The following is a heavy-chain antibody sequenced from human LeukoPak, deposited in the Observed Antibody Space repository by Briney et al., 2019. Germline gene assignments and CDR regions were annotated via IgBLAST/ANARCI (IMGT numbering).Heavy chain of an antibody. CDR3: ASYPTPPFWSGYDPGDYYYMDV. V-gene: IGHV3-7*01. Sequence: GGSLRLSCAASGFSFSSYGMSWVRQAPGEGLEGVANIKQDGSEKNYVDSVKGRFTISRDNAKNSLYLQMNSLRAEDTAFYYCASYPTPPFWSGYDPGDYYYMDVWGKGTTVTVSS. D-gene: IGHD3-3*01. CDR1: GFSFSSYG. CDR2: IKQDGSEK. J-gene: IGHJ6*03.